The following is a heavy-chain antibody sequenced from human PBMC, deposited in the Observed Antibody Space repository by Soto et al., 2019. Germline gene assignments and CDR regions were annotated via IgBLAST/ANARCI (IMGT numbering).Heavy chain of an antibody. CDR2: ISFDASEK. J-gene: IGHJ1*01. Sequence: QVQLVESGGGVVQPGASLTLSCAASGFRFSGFGMHWVRQAPGKGLARVAVISFDASEKFYVDSVKGRFSISRDDSHSKVFLQMNSLRREDTGVYYCARDLGGYVHLWDKSNYWGQGTLVNVS. CDR1: GFRFSGFG. D-gene: IGHD5-12*01. CDR3: ARDLGGYVHLWDKSNY. V-gene: IGHV3-30*04.